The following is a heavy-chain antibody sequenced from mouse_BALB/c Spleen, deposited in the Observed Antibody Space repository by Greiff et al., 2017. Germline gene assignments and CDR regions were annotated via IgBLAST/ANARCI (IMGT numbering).Heavy chain of an antibody. D-gene: IGHD4-1*01. Sequence: QVQLQQPGAELVRPGASVKLSCKASGYTFTSYWINWVKQRPGQGLEWIGNIYPSDSYTNYNQKFKDKATLTVDKSSSTAYMQLSSPTSEDSAVYYCTRRETGTGFDYWGQGTTLTVSA. J-gene: IGHJ2*01. CDR3: TRRETGTGFDY. CDR1: GYTFTSYW. V-gene: IGHV1-69*02. CDR2: IYPSDSYT.